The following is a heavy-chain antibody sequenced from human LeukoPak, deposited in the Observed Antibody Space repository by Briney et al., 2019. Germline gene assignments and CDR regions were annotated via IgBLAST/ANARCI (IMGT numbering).Heavy chain of an antibody. J-gene: IGHJ6*02. Sequence: SETLSLTCAVYGGSFSGYYWSWIRQHPGKGLEWIGYIYYSGSTYYNPSLKSRVTISVDTSKNQFSLKLSSVTAADTAVYYCARDQYSYVERHYYGMDVWGQGTTVTVSS. D-gene: IGHD5-18*01. V-gene: IGHV4-31*11. CDR3: ARDQYSYVERHYYGMDV. CDR1: GGSFSGYY. CDR2: IYYSGST.